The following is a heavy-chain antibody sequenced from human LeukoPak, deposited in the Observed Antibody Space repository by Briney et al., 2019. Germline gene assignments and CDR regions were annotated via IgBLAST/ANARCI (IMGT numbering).Heavy chain of an antibody. D-gene: IGHD3-22*01. Sequence: GGSLRLSCAASGFTFSSYGMHWVRQAPGKGLEWVAVISYDGSNKYYADSVKGRFTISRDNSKNTLYLQMNSLRAEDTAVHYCAKEGYYDSSGWGNSMDVWGQGTTVTVSS. CDR3: AKEGYYDSSGWGNSMDV. J-gene: IGHJ6*02. CDR2: ISYDGSNK. CDR1: GFTFSSYG. V-gene: IGHV3-30*18.